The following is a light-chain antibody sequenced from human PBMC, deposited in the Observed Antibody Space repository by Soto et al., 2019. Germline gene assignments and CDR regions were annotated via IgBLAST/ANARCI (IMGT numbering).Light chain of an antibody. CDR2: GAS. CDR1: QSVSSN. CDR3: QQYNNWPRGYT. Sequence: EIVMTQSPATLSVSPGERATLSCRASQSVSSNLAWYQQKPVQAPRLLIYGASTRATGIPARFSGSGSGTEFTLAISSLQSEDFAVYYCQQYNNWPRGYTFGQGTKLEIK. J-gene: IGKJ2*01. V-gene: IGKV3-15*01.